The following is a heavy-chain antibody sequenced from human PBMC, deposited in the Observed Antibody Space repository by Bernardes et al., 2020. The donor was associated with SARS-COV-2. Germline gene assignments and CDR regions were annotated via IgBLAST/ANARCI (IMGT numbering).Heavy chain of an antibody. CDR2: IYPGDSDT. J-gene: IGHJ4*02. D-gene: IGHD3-3*01. Sequence: GACLKSSSKGSGYSVTRYWIGWVRPIPGKGLEWMGIIYPGDSDTRYSPSFQGQVTISADKSISTAYLQWSSLKASDTAMYYCARQVGTRVDYFDYWGQGTLVTVSS. CDR3: ARQVGTRVDYFDY. CDR1: GYSVTRYW. V-gene: IGHV5-51*01.